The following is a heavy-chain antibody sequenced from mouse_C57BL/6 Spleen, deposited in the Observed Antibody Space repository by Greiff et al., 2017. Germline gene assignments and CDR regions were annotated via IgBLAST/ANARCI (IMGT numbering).Heavy chain of an antibody. CDR1: GFSLTSYG. CDR3: AKWASYDWFAY. Sequence: VKLMESGPGLVAPSQSLSITCTVSGFSLTSYGVSWVRQPPGKGLEWLGEIWGDGSTNYHSALISRLSISKDNSKSQVFLKLNSLQTDDTATYYCAKWASYDWFAYWGQGTLVTVSA. D-gene: IGHD2-10*01. CDR2: IWGDGST. J-gene: IGHJ3*01. V-gene: IGHV2-3*01.